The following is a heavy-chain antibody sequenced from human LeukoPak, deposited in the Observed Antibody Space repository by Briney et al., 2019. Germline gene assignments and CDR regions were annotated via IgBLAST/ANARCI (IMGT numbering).Heavy chain of an antibody. CDR1: GFTFSSYA. Sequence: PGGSLRLSCAASGFTFSSYAMHWVRQAPGKGLEWVAVISYDGSNKYYADSVRGRFTISRDNSKNTLYLQMNSLRPEDTAVYYCARDNEGLSYWGQGTLVTVSS. CDR2: ISYDGSNK. CDR3: ARDNEGLSY. J-gene: IGHJ4*02. V-gene: IGHV3-30-3*01. D-gene: IGHD2-15*01.